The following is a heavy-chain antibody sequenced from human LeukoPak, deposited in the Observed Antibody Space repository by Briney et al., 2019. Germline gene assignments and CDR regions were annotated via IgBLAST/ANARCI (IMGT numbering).Heavy chain of an antibody. CDR3: AKDSGIAVAGTLRAFDI. J-gene: IGHJ3*02. Sequence: PGGSLRLSCAASGFTFSSYGTHWVRQAPGKGLEWVAVISYDGSNKYFADSVKGRFTISRDNSKNTLYLQMNSLRAEDTAVYYCAKDSGIAVAGTLRAFDIWGQGTMVTVSS. CDR2: ISYDGSNK. D-gene: IGHD6-19*01. V-gene: IGHV3-30*18. CDR1: GFTFSSYG.